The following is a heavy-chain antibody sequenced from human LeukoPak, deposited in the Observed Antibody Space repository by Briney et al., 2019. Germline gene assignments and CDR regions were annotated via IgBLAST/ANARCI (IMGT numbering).Heavy chain of an antibody. CDR2: MSYKYSGST. CDR3: AVVGQWLIDY. D-gene: IGHD6-19*01. CDR1: GSSISSSSYY. Sequence: PSETLSLTCTVSGSSISSSSYYWGWIRQPPGKGLEWIGSMSYKYSGSTYYNPSLKSRVTISVDKSKNQFSLKLSSVTAADTAVYYCAVVGQWLIDYWGQGTLVTVSS. V-gene: IGHV4-39*07. J-gene: IGHJ4*02.